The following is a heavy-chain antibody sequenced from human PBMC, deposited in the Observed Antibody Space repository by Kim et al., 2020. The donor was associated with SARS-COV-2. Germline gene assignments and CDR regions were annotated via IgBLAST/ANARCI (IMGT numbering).Heavy chain of an antibody. CDR3: ARAIMITFGGVIVTGYYYYGMDV. V-gene: IGHV4-61*01. CDR1: GGSVSSGSYY. Sequence: SETLSLTCTVSGGSVSSGSYYWSWIRQPPGKGLEWIGYIYYSGSTNYNPSLKSRVTISVDTSKNQFSLKLSSVTAADTAVYYCARAIMITFGGVIVTGYYYYGMDVWGQGTTVTVSS. CDR2: IYYSGST. D-gene: IGHD3-16*02. J-gene: IGHJ6*02.